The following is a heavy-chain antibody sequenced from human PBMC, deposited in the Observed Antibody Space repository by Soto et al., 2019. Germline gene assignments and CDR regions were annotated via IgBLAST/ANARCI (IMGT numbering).Heavy chain of an antibody. Sequence: GGSLRLSCAASGFTFSNAWMNWVRQAPGKGLEWVGRIKSKTDGGTTDYAAPVKGRFTISRDDSKNTLYLQMNSLKTEDTAVYYCTTDPPLNYVFWSGPDYYYYGMDVWGKGTTVTVSS. CDR1: GFTFSNAW. CDR2: IKSKTDGGTT. CDR3: TTDPPLNYVFWSGPDYYYYGMDV. J-gene: IGHJ6*04. V-gene: IGHV3-15*07. D-gene: IGHD3-3*01.